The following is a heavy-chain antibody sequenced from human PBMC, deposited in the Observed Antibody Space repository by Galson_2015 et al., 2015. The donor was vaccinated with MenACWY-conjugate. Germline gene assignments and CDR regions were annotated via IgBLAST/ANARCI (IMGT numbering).Heavy chain of an antibody. CDR1: GFTLGHYW. V-gene: IGHV3-7*03. CDR3: ARCIQITYSDILTAYDS. D-gene: IGHD3-9*01. J-gene: IGHJ4*02. Sequence: SLRLSCAASGFTLGHYWMSWVRQAPGKGLEWVANIKQDGSGTYYVDSVKGRFTISRDNANNSFYLQMDSLRAEDTAVYYCARCIQITYSDILTAYDSWGQGTLVIVSS. CDR2: IKQDGSGT.